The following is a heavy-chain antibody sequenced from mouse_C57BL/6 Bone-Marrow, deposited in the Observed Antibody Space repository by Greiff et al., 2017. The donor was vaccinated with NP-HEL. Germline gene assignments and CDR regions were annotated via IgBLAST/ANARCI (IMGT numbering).Heavy chain of an antibody. J-gene: IGHJ3*01. CDR2: IHPNSGST. D-gene: IGHD2-5*01. V-gene: IGHV1-64*01. Sequence: QVQLKQPGAELVKPGASVKLSCKASGYTFTSYWMHWVKQRPGQGLEWIGMIHPNSGSTNYNEKFKSKATLTVDKSSSTAYMQLSSLTSEDSAVYYCARRSLYSNPAWFAYWGQGTLVTVSA. CDR1: GYTFTSYW. CDR3: ARRSLYSNPAWFAY.